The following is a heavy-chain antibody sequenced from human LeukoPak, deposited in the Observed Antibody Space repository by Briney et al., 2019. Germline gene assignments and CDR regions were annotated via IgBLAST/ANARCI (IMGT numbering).Heavy chain of an antibody. CDR3: ASGITMVRGKRYYFDY. CDR2: MNLNSSNT. D-gene: IGHD3-10*01. CDR1: GYTFTSYD. Sequence: ASVKVSCTASGYTFTSYDINWGRQATGQGLGWMGWMNLNSSNTGYEQKFQGRVTMTRNTSISTAYMELSSLRSEDTAVYYCASGITMVRGKRYYFDYWGQGTLVTVSS. V-gene: IGHV1-8*01. J-gene: IGHJ4*02.